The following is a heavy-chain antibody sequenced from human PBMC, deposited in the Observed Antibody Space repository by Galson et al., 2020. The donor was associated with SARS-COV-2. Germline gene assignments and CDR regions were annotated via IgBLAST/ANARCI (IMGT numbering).Heavy chain of an antibody. Sequence: GESLKISFAAPGFTFSSFVMHWVRQAPGQGLEWVAVISYDGSNKYYADSVKGRFTISRDNSKNTLFLQMNSLRAEDTAVYYCARAKRCSAGSCYEMFYYYYDAMDVWGQGTTVTVSS. CDR1: GFTFSSFV. J-gene: IGHJ6*02. V-gene: IGHV3-30*04. CDR3: ARAKRCSAGSCYEMFYYYYDAMDV. CDR2: ISYDGSNK. D-gene: IGHD2-15*01.